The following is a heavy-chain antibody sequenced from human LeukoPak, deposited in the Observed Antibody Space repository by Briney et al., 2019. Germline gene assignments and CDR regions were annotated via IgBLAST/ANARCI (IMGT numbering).Heavy chain of an antibody. CDR3: VNLGYSD. CDR1: GFSFSAAW. D-gene: IGHD5-12*01. V-gene: IGHV3-7*01. Sequence: GGSLRLSCEASGFSFSAAWMTWVRQAPGKGLEWVATIKNDGSDKYYVDSVKGRFTLSRDNAKNSVYLQMNSLRVEDTAVYYCVNLGYSDGGQGALVTVSS. CDR2: IKNDGSDK. J-gene: IGHJ4*02.